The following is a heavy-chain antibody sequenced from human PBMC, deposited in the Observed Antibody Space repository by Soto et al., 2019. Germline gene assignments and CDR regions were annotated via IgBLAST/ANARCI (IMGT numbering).Heavy chain of an antibody. Sequence: PSDTLSLTCTVSGSSVSSGSYYWCWIRQPPWKGLEWIGQIYYSGSTNYNPSLKSRVTISVDTSKNQFSLELSSVTAADTAVYYCARDFCGGDCSDDFYYYAMDVWGQGXTVTVYS. CDR2: IYYSGST. CDR3: ARDFCGGDCSDDFYYYAMDV. J-gene: IGHJ6*02. CDR1: GSSVSSGSYY. V-gene: IGHV4-61*01. D-gene: IGHD2-21*02.